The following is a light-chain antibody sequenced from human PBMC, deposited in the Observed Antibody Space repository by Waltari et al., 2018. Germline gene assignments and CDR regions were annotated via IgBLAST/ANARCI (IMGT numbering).Light chain of an antibody. CDR1: SPTIGSYY. V-gene: IGLV1-47*01. CDR2: NDH. Sequence: QSVLTQPPSASGTPGQRVTIFCSGRSPTIGSYYVYWYQQLPGPAPKLLMFNDHHRPSGVPDRFSGSKSGTSASLAISGLRSEDEADYYCATWDGSLSSWVFGGGTKLTVL. J-gene: IGLJ3*02. CDR3: ATWDGSLSSWV.